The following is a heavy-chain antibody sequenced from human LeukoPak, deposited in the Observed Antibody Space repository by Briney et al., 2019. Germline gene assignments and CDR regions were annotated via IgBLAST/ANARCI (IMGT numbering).Heavy chain of an antibody. CDR3: ATTGWDGLTTFDY. J-gene: IGHJ4*02. Sequence: SETLSLTCTVSGYSISSGYYWGWIRQPPGKGLEWIGSIYHSGSTYYNPSLKSRVTISVDTSKNQFSLKLSSVTAADTAVYYCATTGWDGLTTFDYWGQGTLVTVSS. CDR1: GYSISSGYY. CDR2: IYHSGST. D-gene: IGHD1-14*01. V-gene: IGHV4-38-2*02.